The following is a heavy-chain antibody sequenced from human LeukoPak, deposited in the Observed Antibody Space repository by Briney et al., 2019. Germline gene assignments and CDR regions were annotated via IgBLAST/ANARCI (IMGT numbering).Heavy chain of an antibody. D-gene: IGHD2-15*01. Sequence: SETLSLTCAVYGGSFSGYYWSWIRQPPGKGLEWIGEINHSGSTNYNPSLKSRVTISVDTSKNQFSLKLSSVTAADTAVYYCARHGSLGSPLLPWGQGTLVTVSS. CDR3: ARHGSLGSPLLP. J-gene: IGHJ5*02. CDR1: GGSFSGYY. CDR2: INHSGST. V-gene: IGHV4-34*01.